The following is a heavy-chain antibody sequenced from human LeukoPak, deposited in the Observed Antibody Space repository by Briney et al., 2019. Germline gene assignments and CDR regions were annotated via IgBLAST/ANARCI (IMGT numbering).Heavy chain of an antibody. D-gene: IGHD2-8*01. J-gene: IGHJ6*02. CDR3: ARDLSRYCTNGVCSYYYYYGMDV. CDR2: IIPIFGTA. CDR1: GRTFSSYA. V-gene: IGHV1-69*01. Sequence: ASVKVSCKASGRTFSSYAISWVRQAPGQGLEWMGGIIPIFGTANYAQKFQGRVTITADESTSTAYMELSSLRSEDTAVYYCARDLSRYCTNGVCSYYYYYGMDVWGQGTTVTVSS.